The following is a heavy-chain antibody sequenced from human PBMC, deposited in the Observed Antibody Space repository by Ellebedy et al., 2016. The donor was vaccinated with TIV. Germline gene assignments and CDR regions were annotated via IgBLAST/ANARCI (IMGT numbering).Heavy chain of an antibody. Sequence: GESLKISCAASGFIFSDYAMSWIRQAPGKGLEWVSYISSSGSTIYYADSVEGRFTISRDNAKNSLYLQMNSLRAEDTAVYYCARDTRFIDQQHNWFDPWGQGTLVTVSS. V-gene: IGHV3-11*01. CDR1: GFIFSDYA. CDR3: ARDTRFIDQQHNWFDP. J-gene: IGHJ5*01. CDR2: ISSSGSTI. D-gene: IGHD2-2*01.